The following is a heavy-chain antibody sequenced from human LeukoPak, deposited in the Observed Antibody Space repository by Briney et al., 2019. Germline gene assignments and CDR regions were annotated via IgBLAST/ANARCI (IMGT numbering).Heavy chain of an antibody. V-gene: IGHV4-59*01. J-gene: IGHJ4*02. CDR3: ARGHRDMDY. Sequence: SETLSLTCSVSGGSISPDYWSWIRQPPGKGLEGIGYIFYTGSTNYNPSLKSRLTISVDTSHNHFSLQLTSVTAADTAVYFCARGHRDMDYWGQGTLVTVSS. CDR2: IFYTGST. D-gene: IGHD3-10*01. CDR1: GGSISPDY.